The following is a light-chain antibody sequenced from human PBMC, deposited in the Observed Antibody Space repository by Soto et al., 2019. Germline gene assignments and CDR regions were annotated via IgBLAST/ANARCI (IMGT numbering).Light chain of an antibody. Sequence: DIQMTQSPSSLPASVGDRISITCRASQGISNYLSWYQQKPGKAPKLLIYGTSNLQSGVPSRFSGSGSETGVTLTISSLQPEDFATYDCQQSYSAPRTFGQGSKLEIK. CDR2: GTS. V-gene: IGKV1-39*01. J-gene: IGKJ2*01. CDR1: QGISNY. CDR3: QQSYSAPRT.